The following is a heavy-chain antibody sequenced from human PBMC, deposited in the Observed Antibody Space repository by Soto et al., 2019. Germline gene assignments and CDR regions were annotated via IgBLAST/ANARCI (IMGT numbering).Heavy chain of an antibody. CDR3: ARVERGTATTVVAAFDI. V-gene: IGHV4-34*01. CDR1: GGFVSSGSYY. J-gene: IGHJ3*02. Sequence: QVQLQQWGAGLLKPSETLSLTCAVYGGFVSSGSYYWSWIRQPPGKGLEWIGEMSHSGGTHFNPSLKRRVTISVDTSKNQFSLKMSSVTAADPALYYCARVERGTATTVVAAFDIWGPGTMVTVSS. CDR2: MSHSGGT. D-gene: IGHD1-1*01.